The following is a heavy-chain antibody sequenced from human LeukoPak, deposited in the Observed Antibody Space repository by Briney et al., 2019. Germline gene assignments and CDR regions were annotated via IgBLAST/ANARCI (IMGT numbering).Heavy chain of an antibody. Sequence: SETLSLTCTVSGGSISSSSYYWGWIRQPPGKGLEWIGSIYYSGSTYYNPSLKSRVTMSVDTSKNQFSLKLSSVTAADTAVYYCARAPFHYDFWSGYYDYFDYWGQGTLVTVSS. CDR2: IYYSGST. V-gene: IGHV4-39*07. CDR3: ARAPFHYDFWSGYYDYFDY. J-gene: IGHJ4*02. D-gene: IGHD3-3*01. CDR1: GGSISSSSYY.